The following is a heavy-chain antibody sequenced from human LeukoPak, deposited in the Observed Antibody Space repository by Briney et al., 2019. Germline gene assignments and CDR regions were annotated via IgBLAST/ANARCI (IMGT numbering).Heavy chain of an antibody. CDR1: GGSISSSSYY. Sequence: SETLSLTCTVSGGSISSSSYYWGWIRQPPGKGLEWIGSIYYRRSTYYNPSLKSRVTISVDTSKNQFSLKLTSVTAADTAVYYCARHADSGFGELAFDYWGQGILVTVSS. CDR2: IYYRRST. D-gene: IGHD3-10*01. V-gene: IGHV4-39*01. CDR3: ARHADSGFGELAFDY. J-gene: IGHJ4*02.